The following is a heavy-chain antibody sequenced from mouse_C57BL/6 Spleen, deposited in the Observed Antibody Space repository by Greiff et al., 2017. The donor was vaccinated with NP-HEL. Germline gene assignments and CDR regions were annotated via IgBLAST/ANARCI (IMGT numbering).Heavy chain of an antibody. CDR3: ARGDWDGVDY. CDR1: GYAFRSSW. D-gene: IGHD4-1*01. CDR2: IYPGDGDT. V-gene: IGHV1-82*01. Sequence: QVQLKQSGPELVKPGASVKISCKASGYAFRSSWMNWVKQRPGKGLEWIGRIYPGDGDTNYNGKFKGKATLTADKSSSTAYMQLSSLTSEDSAVYFCARGDWDGVDYWGQGTTLTVSS. J-gene: IGHJ2*01.